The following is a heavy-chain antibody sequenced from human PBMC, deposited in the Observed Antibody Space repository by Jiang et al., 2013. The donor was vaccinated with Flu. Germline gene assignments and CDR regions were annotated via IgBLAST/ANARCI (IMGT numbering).Heavy chain of an antibody. CDR2: IYYSGST. Sequence: LLKPSETLSLTCTVSGGSISSYYWSWIRQPPGKGLEWIGYIYYSGSTNYNPSLKSRVTISVDTSKNQFSLKLSSVTAADTAVYYCARGYYYYYYGMDVWGQGTTGHRLL. V-gene: IGHV4-59*01. CDR1: GGSISSYY. J-gene: IGHJ6*02. CDR3: ARGYYYYYYGMDV.